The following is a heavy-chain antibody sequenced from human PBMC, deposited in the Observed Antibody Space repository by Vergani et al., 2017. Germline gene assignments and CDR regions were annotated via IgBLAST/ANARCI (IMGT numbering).Heavy chain of an antibody. Sequence: EVQLVESGGNVVQSGTSLRLSCAASGFSFGDYAMTWVRQAPGKGLEWVAFIRNKAYGGTTEYAASVKGRFTISRDDSKRLAYLHLIGLKTEDTAVYFCSRGRGYSFGYSDYWGQGTLVTVSS. CDR1: GFSFGDYA. CDR3: SRGRGYSFGYSDY. CDR2: IRNKAYGGTT. D-gene: IGHD5-18*01. V-gene: IGHV3-49*04. J-gene: IGHJ4*02.